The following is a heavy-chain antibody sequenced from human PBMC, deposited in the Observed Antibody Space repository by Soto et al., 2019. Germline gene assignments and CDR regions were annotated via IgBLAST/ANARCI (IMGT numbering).Heavy chain of an antibody. CDR1: GESISSSSYY. CDR3: ARQRTTVVTEAYFYH. Sequence: SESLSLTCIVSGESISSSSYYWGWILHPPGKGLEWIGSIYCSGRTYYNPSFKRRVTISIDTSKNQFSLKLSSVTATDTAVYYCARQRTTVVTEAYFYHWGQGALVTVSS. CDR2: IYCSGRT. J-gene: IGHJ4*02. D-gene: IGHD2-21*02. V-gene: IGHV4-39*01.